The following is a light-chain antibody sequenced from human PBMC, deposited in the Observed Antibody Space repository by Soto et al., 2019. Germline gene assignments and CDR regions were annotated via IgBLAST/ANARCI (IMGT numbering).Light chain of an antibody. CDR1: QTVNSDY. CDR2: ATS. Sequence: EIVLTQSPGTLSLSPGETATLSCRASQTVNSDYLAWFQQRPGQAPRLLIFATSRRATDIPDRFSGSGSGTDFTLAIRRLEPEDFATYYCQQSYRTPYTFGQGTKLETK. CDR3: QQSYRTPYT. V-gene: IGKV3-20*01. J-gene: IGKJ2*01.